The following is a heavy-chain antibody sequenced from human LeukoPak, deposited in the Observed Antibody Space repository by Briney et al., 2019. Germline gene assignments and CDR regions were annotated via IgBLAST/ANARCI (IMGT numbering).Heavy chain of an antibody. V-gene: IGHV5-51*01. CDR3: ARRVPFDYYDSSGYLDP. CDR1: GYSFTSYW. Sequence: GESLKISCKGSGYSFTSYWIGWVRQMPGKGLEWMGIIYPGDSDTRYSPSFQGQATISADKSISTAYLQWSSLKASDTAMYYSARRVPFDYYDSSGYLDPWGQGTLVTVSS. CDR2: IYPGDSDT. J-gene: IGHJ5*02. D-gene: IGHD3-22*01.